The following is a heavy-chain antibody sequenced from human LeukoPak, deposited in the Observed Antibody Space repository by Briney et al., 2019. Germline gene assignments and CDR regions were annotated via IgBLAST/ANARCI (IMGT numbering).Heavy chain of an antibody. CDR1: GYSITGGYY. CDR3: ARHDIVGAMPYYFDY. V-gene: IGHV4-38-2*01. CDR2: VYHTGAA. D-gene: IGHD1-26*01. J-gene: IGHJ4*02. Sequence: SETLSLTCAVSGYSITGGYYWGWIRQPPGEGLEWIGSVYHTGAAYYNPSLRSRVTISVDTSKNQFSLKLSSVTAADTAVYYCARHDIVGAMPYYFDYWGQGTLVTVSS.